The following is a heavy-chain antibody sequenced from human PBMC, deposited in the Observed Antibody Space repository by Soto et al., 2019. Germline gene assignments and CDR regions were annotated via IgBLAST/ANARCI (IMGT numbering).Heavy chain of an antibody. V-gene: IGHV3-15*01. J-gene: IGHJ4*02. CDR3: TTDPDTPMLTEDY. CDR1: GFTFINAW. CDR2: IKSKTDGGTT. Sequence: NPGGSLRLSCAASGFTFINAWMSWVRQAPGKGLEWVGRIKSKTDGGTTDYAAPVKGRFTISRDDSKNTLYLQMNSLTTEDTAVYYCTTDPDTPMLTEDYWGQGTLVTVSS. D-gene: IGHD5-18*01.